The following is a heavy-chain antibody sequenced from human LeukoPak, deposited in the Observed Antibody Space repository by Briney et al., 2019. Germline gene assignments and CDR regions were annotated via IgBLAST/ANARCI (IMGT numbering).Heavy chain of an antibody. Sequence: GGSLRLSCAASGFTFSSYGMHWVRQAPGKGLEWVAVISYDGSHKYYADSVKGRFTISRDNSKNTLYLQMNSLRAEDTAIYYCAKEGKTRTWNYSQAKPVYWGQGTLVTVSS. V-gene: IGHV3-30*18. CDR1: GFTFSSYG. D-gene: IGHD3-10*01. J-gene: IGHJ4*02. CDR2: ISYDGSHK. CDR3: AKEGKTRTWNYSQAKPVY.